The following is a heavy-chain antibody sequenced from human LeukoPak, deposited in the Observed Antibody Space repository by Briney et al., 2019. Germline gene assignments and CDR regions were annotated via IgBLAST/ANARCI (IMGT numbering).Heavy chain of an antibody. J-gene: IGHJ3*02. D-gene: IGHD6-19*01. CDR2: INPSGGST. V-gene: IGHV1-46*01. CDR1: GYTFTSYY. CDR3: GRVERRYSSGWYAFDI. Sequence: ASVKVSCKASGYTFTSYYMHWVRQAPGQGLEWMGIINPSGGSTSYAQKFQGRVTMTRDTSTSTVYMELSSLRSEDTAVYYCGRVERRYSSGWYAFDIWGQGTMVTVSS.